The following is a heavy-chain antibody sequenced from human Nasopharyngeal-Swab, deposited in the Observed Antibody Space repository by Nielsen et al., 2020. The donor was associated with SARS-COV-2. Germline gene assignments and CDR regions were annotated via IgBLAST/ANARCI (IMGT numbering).Heavy chain of an antibody. CDR1: GYTFTSYG. J-gene: IGHJ4*02. D-gene: IGHD3-22*01. CDR3: AREFSPYDSSGYSDY. CDR2: ISAYNGNT. Sequence: ASVKVSCKASGYTFTSYGINWVRQAPGQGLEWMGWISAYNGNTNYAQKLQGRVTMTTDTSTSTAYMELRSLRSDDTAVYYCAREFSPYDSSGYSDYWGQGTLVTVSS. V-gene: IGHV1-18*01.